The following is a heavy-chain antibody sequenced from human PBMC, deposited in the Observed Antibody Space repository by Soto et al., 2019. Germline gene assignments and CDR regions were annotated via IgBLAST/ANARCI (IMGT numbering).Heavy chain of an antibody. V-gene: IGHV3-73*01. CDR3: TTPHTSTYDFWTGYYWIPNAFDI. Sequence: GGSLRLSCAASGFTFSGSAMHWVRQASGKGLEWVGRIRSKANSYATAYAASVKGRFTISRDDSKNTAYLQMNSLKTEDTAVYYCTTPHTSTYDFWTGYYWIPNAFDIWGQGTMVTVSS. CDR1: GFTFSGSA. D-gene: IGHD3-3*01. J-gene: IGHJ3*02. CDR2: IRSKANSYAT.